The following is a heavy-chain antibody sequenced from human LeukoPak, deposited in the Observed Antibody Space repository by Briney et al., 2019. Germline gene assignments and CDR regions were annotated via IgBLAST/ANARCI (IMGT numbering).Heavy chain of an antibody. J-gene: IGHJ4*02. Sequence: GGSLRLSCAASGFTISDHYMDWVRQAPGKGLEWVGRTRNKANRYTTEYAASVKGRFTISRDDSKNSLYLQMNSLKTDDTAVYYCARAGDYSSTGDYWGQGTLVTVSS. CDR2: TRNKANRYTT. V-gene: IGHV3-72*01. CDR3: ARAGDYSSTGDY. CDR1: GFTISDHY. D-gene: IGHD3-22*01.